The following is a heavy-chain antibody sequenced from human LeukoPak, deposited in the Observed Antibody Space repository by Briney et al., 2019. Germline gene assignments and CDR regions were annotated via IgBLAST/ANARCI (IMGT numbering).Heavy chain of an antibody. CDR3: ARDQEGFDY. J-gene: IGHJ4*02. Sequence: ASVKVSCKASGYTFTSNYIHWVRQAPGQGLEWMGMIYPRDGSTSYAQKFQGRVTVTRDTSTSTVHKELSGLRSEDTAVYYCARDQEGFDYWGQGTLVTVSS. CDR1: GYTFTSNY. CDR2: IYPRDGST. V-gene: IGHV1-46*01.